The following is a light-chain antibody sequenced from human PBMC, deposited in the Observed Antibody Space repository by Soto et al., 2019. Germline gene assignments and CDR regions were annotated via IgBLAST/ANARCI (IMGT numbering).Light chain of an antibody. Sequence: EIVLTQSPGTLSLSPGERATLSCRASQIVSSSYLACYQQKSGQAPRLLIYGASSRATGIPDRFSGSGSGTDFTFTFSRLEPEDFAVYYCQQYGSSPGTFGQGTKVDIK. CDR2: GAS. CDR3: QQYGSSPGT. CDR1: QIVSSSY. V-gene: IGKV3-20*01. J-gene: IGKJ1*01.